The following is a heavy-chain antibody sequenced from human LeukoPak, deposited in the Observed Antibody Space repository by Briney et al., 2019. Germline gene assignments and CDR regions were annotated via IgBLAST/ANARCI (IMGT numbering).Heavy chain of an antibody. D-gene: IGHD7-27*01. V-gene: IGHV4-61*09. J-gene: IGHJ2*01. Sequence: PSQTLSLTCSVSGGSINGGSYYWSWIRQPAGKPLEWIGHIFTTGSTSYNPSLRTQVTISEDSSKDQFSLNLKSVTAADTAVYYCARDRNWGRGYFDLWGRGTLVIVSS. CDR1: GGSINGGSYY. CDR2: IFTTGST. CDR3: ARDRNWGRGYFDL.